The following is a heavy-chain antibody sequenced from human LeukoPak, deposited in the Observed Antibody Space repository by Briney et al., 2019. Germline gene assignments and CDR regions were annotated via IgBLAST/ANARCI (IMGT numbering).Heavy chain of an antibody. CDR1: GYTFTGYY. CDR3: ATAYYDILTGQENWFDP. CDR2: INPNSGGT. J-gene: IGHJ5*02. V-gene: IGHV1-2*02. Sequence: GASVKVSCKAPGYTFTGYYMHWVRQAPGQGLEWMGWINPNSGGTNYAQKFQGRVTMTRDTSISTAYMELSRLRSDDTAVYYCATAYYDILTGQENWFDPWGQGTLVTVSS. D-gene: IGHD3-9*01.